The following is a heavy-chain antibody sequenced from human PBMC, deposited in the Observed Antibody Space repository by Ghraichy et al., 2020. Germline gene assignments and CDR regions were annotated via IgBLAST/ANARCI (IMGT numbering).Heavy chain of an antibody. CDR3: ARSSGSYELRPYYFDY. D-gene: IGHD1-26*01. V-gene: IGHV3-48*02. CDR1: GFTFSSYS. CDR2: ISSSSSTI. J-gene: IGHJ4*02. Sequence: LSLTCAASGFTFSSYSMNWVRQAPGKGLEWVSYISSSSSTIYYADSVKGRFTISRDNAKNSLYLQMNSLRDEDTAVYYCARSSGSYELRPYYFDYWGQGTLVTVSS.